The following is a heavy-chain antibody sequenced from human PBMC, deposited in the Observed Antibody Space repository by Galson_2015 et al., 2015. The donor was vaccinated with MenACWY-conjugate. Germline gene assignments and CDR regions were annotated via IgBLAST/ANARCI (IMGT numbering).Heavy chain of an antibody. CDR3: ASQTWTGYFDY. Sequence: SLRLSCAASGFTFSNYWMSWVRQAPGKGLEWVANIKQDGSGKYYVDSVKGRFTISRDNAKNSLYLQMNSLRAEDTAMYYCASQTWTGYFDYWGQGIPVTVSS. J-gene: IGHJ4*02. CDR1: GFTFSNYW. D-gene: IGHD3-10*01. V-gene: IGHV3-7*03. CDR2: IKQDGSGK.